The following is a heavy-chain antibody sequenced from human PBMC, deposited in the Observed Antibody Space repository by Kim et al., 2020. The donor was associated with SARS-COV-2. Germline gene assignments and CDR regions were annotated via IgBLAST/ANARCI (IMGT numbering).Heavy chain of an antibody. J-gene: IGHJ4*02. CDR3: ARLYCSDGSCYTDY. CDR1: GFTFSTYS. CDR2: ISSTSTYI. Sequence: GGSLRLSCAASGFTFSTYSVNWVRQAPGRGLEWVSSISSTSTYIYYADSVKGRFTISRDNAKNSLYLQMNSLRAEDTALYYCARLYCSDGSCYTDYWGQGTLVTVSS. D-gene: IGHD2-15*01. V-gene: IGHV3-21*01.